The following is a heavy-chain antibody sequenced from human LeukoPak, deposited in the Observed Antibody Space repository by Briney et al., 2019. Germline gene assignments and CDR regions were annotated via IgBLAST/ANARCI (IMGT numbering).Heavy chain of an antibody. CDR1: GFTFSSYE. CDR2: ISSSGSTI. CDR3: ARGYIDNLGYSPRSSFDS. V-gene: IGHV3-48*03. J-gene: IGHJ4*02. D-gene: IGHD3-22*01. Sequence: QPGGSLRLSCAASGFTFSSYEMNWVRQAPGKGLEWVSYISSSGSTIYYAGSVKGRFTISGDNAKNSLYLQMNSLRAEDTAVYYCARGYIDNLGYSPRSSFDSWGQGSLVTVSS.